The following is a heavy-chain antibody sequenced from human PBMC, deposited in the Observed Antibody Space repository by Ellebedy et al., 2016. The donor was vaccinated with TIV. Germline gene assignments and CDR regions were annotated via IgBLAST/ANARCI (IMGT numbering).Heavy chain of an antibody. J-gene: IGHJ4*02. CDR1: GFTFSSYA. CDR2: ISGSGGST. Sequence: LSLTCAASGFTFSSYAMSWVRQAPGKGLEWVSVISGSGGSTYYADSAKGRFTISRDNSKNTLYLQMNSLRAEDTAVYYCARDIDYYGSGSYCLDSWGQGTLVTVSS. CDR3: ARDIDYYGSGSYCLDS. V-gene: IGHV3-23*01. D-gene: IGHD3-10*01.